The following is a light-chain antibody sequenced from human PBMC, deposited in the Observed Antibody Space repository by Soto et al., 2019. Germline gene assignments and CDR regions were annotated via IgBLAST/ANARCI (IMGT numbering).Light chain of an antibody. CDR1: QSIGTY. CDR2: DAS. Sequence: EIVLTQSPATLSLSPGERATLSCRASQSIGTYLAWYQHIPGQAPRLLIYDASNRATGIPARFSGSGSGTDFTLTISSPGPEDFAVYYRQQRYTWPNTFGQGTKLEIK. J-gene: IGKJ2*01. V-gene: IGKV3-11*01. CDR3: QQRYTWPNT.